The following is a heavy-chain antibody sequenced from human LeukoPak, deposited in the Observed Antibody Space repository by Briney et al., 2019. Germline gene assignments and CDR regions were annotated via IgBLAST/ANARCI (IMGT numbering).Heavy chain of an antibody. CDR1: GYTFTSYY. CDR3: AREKNYYDSIYSEKASYAFDI. J-gene: IGHJ3*02. D-gene: IGHD3-22*01. V-gene: IGHV1-46*01. CDR2: INPSGGST. Sequence: ASVKVSCKASGYTFTSYYMRWVRQAPGQGLEWMGIINPSGGSTSYAQKFQGRVTMTRDTSTSTVYMELSSLRSEDTAVYYCAREKNYYDSIYSEKASYAFDIWGQGTMVTVSS.